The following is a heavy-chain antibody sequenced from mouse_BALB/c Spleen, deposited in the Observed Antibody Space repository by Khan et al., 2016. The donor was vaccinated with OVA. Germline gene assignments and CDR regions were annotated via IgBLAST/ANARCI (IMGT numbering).Heavy chain of an antibody. J-gene: IGHJ1*01. D-gene: IGHD1-1*02. CDR2: IWCDGGT. V-gene: IGHV2-3*01. Sequence: QVQLKQSGPGVVAPSQSLSITCTVSGFSFTNHGVSWVRQPPGKGLEWLGIIWCDGGTNFHSSLLSRLSIIKDDSRSQVFLKLTRLQTYETATDFRAEGGSYVGGYFDVWGAGTTVTVSS. CDR1: GFSFTNHG. CDR3: AEGGSYVGGYFDV.